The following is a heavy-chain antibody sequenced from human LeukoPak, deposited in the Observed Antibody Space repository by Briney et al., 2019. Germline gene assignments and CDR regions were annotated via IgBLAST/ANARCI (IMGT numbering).Heavy chain of an antibody. CDR2: ILHDGSDT. CDR3: ARDQNYQLRL. CDR1: RFTFDRAW. J-gene: IGHJ4*02. Sequence: GGSLRLSCAASRFTFDRAWMHWVRQAPGKGLVWVSHILHDGSDTSYADFVKGRFTISRDNTKNTVFLQMNSLRAEDTATYYCARDQNYQLRLWGQGTLVTVSS. V-gene: IGHV3-74*03. D-gene: IGHD2-2*01.